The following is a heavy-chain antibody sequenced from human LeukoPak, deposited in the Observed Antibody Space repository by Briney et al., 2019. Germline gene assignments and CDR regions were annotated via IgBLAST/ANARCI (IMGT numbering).Heavy chain of an antibody. Sequence: ASVKVSCKASGYTFTSYGISWVRQAPGQGLEWMGWIRAYNGNTNYAQKPQGRVTMTTDTSTSTAYMELRSLRSDDTAVYYCARDDDGDEDYYYYGMDVWGKGTTVTVSS. J-gene: IGHJ6*04. CDR3: ARDDDGDEDYYYYGMDV. D-gene: IGHD4-17*01. CDR2: IRAYNGNT. CDR1: GYTFTSYG. V-gene: IGHV1-18*04.